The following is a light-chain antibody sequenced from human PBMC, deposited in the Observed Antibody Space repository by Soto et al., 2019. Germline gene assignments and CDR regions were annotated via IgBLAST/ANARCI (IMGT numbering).Light chain of an antibody. CDR3: SSYTSSSTVV. CDR1: SIGVGAYNY. CDR2: DVS. Sequence: QSALTQPASVSGSPGQSITISCTGTSIGVGAYNYVSWYQQHPGKAPKLMIYDVSNRPSGVSNRFSGSKSVNTASLTISGLQAEDEADYYCSSYTSSSTVVFGGGTKLTAL. J-gene: IGLJ2*01. V-gene: IGLV2-14*03.